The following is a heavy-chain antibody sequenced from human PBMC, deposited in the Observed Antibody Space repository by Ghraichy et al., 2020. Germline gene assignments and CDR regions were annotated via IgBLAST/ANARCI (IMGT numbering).Heavy chain of an antibody. V-gene: IGHV4-39*07. CDR1: GGSISSKSYY. CDR2: FYYSGSP. Sequence: SETLSLTCTVSGGSISSKSYYWGWIRQPPGKGLEWIGSFYYSGSPYNPSLKSRVTISVDTSKNQFSLKLSSVTAADTAVYYCARGLTAVAGYFSQSRNAFDIWGQGTMVTVSS. CDR3: ARGLTAVAGYFSQSRNAFDI. J-gene: IGHJ3*02. D-gene: IGHD6-19*01.